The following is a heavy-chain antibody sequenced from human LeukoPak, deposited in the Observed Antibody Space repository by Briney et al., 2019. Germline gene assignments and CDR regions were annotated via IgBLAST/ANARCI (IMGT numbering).Heavy chain of an antibody. CDR3: ARDSFYGDYVHFDY. V-gene: IGHV3-30-3*01. J-gene: IGHJ4*02. CDR2: ISYDGSNK. D-gene: IGHD4-17*01. Sequence: GRSLRLSCAASGFTFSSYAMHWVRQAPGKGLEWVAVISYDGSNKYYADSVKGRITISRDNSKNTLYLQMNSLRAEDTAVYYCARDSFYGDYVHFDYWGQGTLVTVSS. CDR1: GFTFSSYA.